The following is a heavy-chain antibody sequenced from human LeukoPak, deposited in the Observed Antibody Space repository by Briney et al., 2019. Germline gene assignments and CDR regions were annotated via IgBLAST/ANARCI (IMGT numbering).Heavy chain of an antibody. D-gene: IGHD3-16*01. CDR3: ARATLSRPRQSTGGGWFDP. Sequence: ASVKVSCKASGYTFTSYDINWVRQAPGQGLEWMGWINPNSGGTNYAQKFQGRVTMTRDTSISTAYMELSRLRSDDTAVYYCARATLSRPRQSTGGGWFDPWGQGTLVTVSS. CDR1: GYTFTSYD. V-gene: IGHV1-2*02. CDR2: INPNSGGT. J-gene: IGHJ5*02.